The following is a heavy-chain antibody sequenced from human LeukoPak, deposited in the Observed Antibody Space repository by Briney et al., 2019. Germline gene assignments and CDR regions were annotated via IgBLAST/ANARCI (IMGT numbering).Heavy chain of an antibody. CDR2: LNPNSGGT. CDR1: GYTFTGYY. V-gene: IGHV1-2*06. D-gene: IGHD1-26*01. J-gene: IGHJ4*02. CDR3: ARDGGIVGATLYYFDY. Sequence: GASVKVSCKASGYTFTGYYMHWVRQAPGQGLEWIGRLNPNSGGTNYAQKFQGRVTMTRDTSISTAYMELSRLRSDDTAVYYCARDGGIVGATLYYFDYWGQGTLVTVSS.